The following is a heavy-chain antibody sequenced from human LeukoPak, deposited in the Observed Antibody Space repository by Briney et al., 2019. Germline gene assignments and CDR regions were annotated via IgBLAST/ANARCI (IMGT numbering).Heavy chain of an antibody. CDR3: ARGGGITIFGVVIMREYFQH. Sequence: ASVKVSCKASGYTFTSYYMLWVRQAPGQGLEWMGIINPSGGSTSYAQKFQGRVTITRDTFTSTVYMELSSLRSEDTAVYYCARGGGITIFGVVIMREYFQHWGQGTLVTVSS. CDR2: INPSGGST. J-gene: IGHJ1*01. CDR1: GYTFTSYY. V-gene: IGHV1-46*03. D-gene: IGHD3-3*01.